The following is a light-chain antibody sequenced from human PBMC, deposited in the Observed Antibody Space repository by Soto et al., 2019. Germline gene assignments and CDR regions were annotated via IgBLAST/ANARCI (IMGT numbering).Light chain of an antibody. V-gene: IGKV3-20*01. CDR1: QSVSSNY. CDR3: QHSSPYT. Sequence: EIVLTQSPGTLSLSPGERATLSCRACQSVSSNYLAWYQQKPGQAPRLLIYGASSRATGIPDRFSGSGSGTDFTLTISRLEPEDFAVYYCQHSSPYTFGQGTKLEI. CDR2: GAS. J-gene: IGKJ2*01.